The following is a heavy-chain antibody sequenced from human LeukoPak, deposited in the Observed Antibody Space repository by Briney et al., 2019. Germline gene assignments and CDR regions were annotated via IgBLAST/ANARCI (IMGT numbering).Heavy chain of an antibody. CDR1: GGSISSYY. V-gene: IGHV4-59*01. CDR2: IYYSGST. D-gene: IGHD3-22*01. CDR3: AGADSSGYFDY. Sequence: KPSETLSLTCTVSGGSISSYYWSWIRQPPGKGLEWIGYIYYSGSTNYNPSLKSRVTISVDTSKNQFSLKLSSVTAADTAVYYCAGADSSGYFDYWGQGTLVTVSS. J-gene: IGHJ4*02.